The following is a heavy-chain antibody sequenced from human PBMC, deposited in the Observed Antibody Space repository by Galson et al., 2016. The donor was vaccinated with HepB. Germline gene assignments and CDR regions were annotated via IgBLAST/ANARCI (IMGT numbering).Heavy chain of an antibody. CDR1: GFSFSTYG. Sequence: SLRLSCAASGFSFSTYGMHWVRQAPGKGLEWVAVISPDGSIIHSADSVKGRLTISRDNSKTTLFLQMNSLRIDDTAVYYCAKVFRQYSYGYSGWYFDLWGRGTLVTVSS. D-gene: IGHD5-18*01. CDR2: ISPDGSII. J-gene: IGHJ2*01. V-gene: IGHV3-30*18. CDR3: AKVFRQYSYGYSGWYFDL.